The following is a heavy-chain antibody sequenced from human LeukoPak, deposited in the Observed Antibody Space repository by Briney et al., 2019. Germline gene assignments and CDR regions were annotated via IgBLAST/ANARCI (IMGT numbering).Heavy chain of an antibody. D-gene: IGHD2-8*01. CDR1: GFTFSSYA. J-gene: IGHJ6*03. V-gene: IGHV3-30-3*01. CDR3: ASSLYGGENYYMDV. CDR2: ISYDGSNK. Sequence: GGSLRLSCAASGFTFSSYAIHWVRQAPGKGLEWVAVISYDGSNKYYADSVKGRFTISRDNSKNTLYLQMNSLRAEDTAVYYCASSLYGGENYYMDVWGKGTTVTVSS.